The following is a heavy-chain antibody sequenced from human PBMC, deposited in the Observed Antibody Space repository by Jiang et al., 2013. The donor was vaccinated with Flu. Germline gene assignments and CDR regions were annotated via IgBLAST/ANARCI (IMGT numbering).Heavy chain of an antibody. Sequence: SRVTISVDTSKNQFSLKLSSVTAADTAVYYCAXAPRLYRPILRNWGQGTLVTVSS. V-gene: IGHV4-34*01. D-gene: IGHD3-3*01. CDR3: AXAPRLYRPILRN. J-gene: IGHJ4*02.